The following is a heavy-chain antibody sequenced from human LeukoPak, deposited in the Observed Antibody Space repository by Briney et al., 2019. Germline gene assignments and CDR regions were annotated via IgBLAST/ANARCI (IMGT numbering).Heavy chain of an antibody. CDR1: GFTLSRYW. CDR2: INSDGSST. V-gene: IGHV3-74*01. Sequence: GGSLRLSCAASGFTLSRYWMHWVRQAPGKGLVWVSRINSDGSSTSYADSVKGRFTISRDNAKNTLYVQMNSLRAEDTAVYYCARGPPWYFDLWGRGTLVTVSS. D-gene: IGHD6-25*01. CDR3: ARGPPWYFDL. J-gene: IGHJ2*01.